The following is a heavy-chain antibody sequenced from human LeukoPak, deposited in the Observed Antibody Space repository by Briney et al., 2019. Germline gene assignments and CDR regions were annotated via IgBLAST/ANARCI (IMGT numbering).Heavy chain of an antibody. V-gene: IGHV3-23*01. CDR3: ARETKYGGYSYGFLDY. D-gene: IGHD5-18*01. J-gene: IGHJ4*02. Sequence: GGSLRLSCAASGFTFSSYAMSWVRQAPGKGLEWVSAITGSGGSTYYADSVKGRVTISRHNSNNTLYLQMNSLRDEDTAVYYCARETKYGGYSYGFLDYWGQGTPVTVSS. CDR2: ITGSGGST. CDR1: GFTFSSYA.